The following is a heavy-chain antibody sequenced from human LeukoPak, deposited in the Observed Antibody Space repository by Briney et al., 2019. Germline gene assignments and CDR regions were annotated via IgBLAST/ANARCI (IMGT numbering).Heavy chain of an antibody. J-gene: IGHJ6*03. D-gene: IGHD6-13*01. CDR1: GGSFSGYY. V-gene: IGHV4-34*01. CDR2: INHSGST. Sequence: SETLSLTCAVYGGSFSGYYWSWIRQPPGKGLEWIGEINHSGSTNYNPSLKSRVTISVDTSKNQFSLKLSSVTAADTAVYYCARVYSSSWYAKYYYYMDVWGKGTTVTISS. CDR3: ARVYSSSWYAKYYYYMDV.